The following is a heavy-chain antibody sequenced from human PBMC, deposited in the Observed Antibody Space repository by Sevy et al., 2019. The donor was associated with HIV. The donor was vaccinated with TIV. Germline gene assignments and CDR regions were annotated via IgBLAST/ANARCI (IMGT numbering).Heavy chain of an antibody. D-gene: IGHD5-12*01. CDR1: GGTFSSYA. CDR3: ARGRRYSGYDLEDYYYYGMDV. J-gene: IGHJ6*02. V-gene: IGHV1-69*13. Sequence: ASVKVSCKASGGTFSSYAISWVRQAPGQGLEWMGGIIPIFGTANYAQMFQGRVTITADESTSTAYMELSSLRSEDTAVYYCARGRRYSGYDLEDYYYYGMDVWGQGTTVTVSS. CDR2: IIPIFGTA.